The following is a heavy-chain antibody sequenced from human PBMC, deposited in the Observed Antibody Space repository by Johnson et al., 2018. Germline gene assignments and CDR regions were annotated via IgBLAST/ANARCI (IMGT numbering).Heavy chain of an antibody. J-gene: IGHJ1*01. CDR3: ARSLTYYFDSSGYYLEYCHH. D-gene: IGHD3-22*01. V-gene: IGHV3-13*01. Sequence: VQLVESGGGVVQPGGSLRLSCAASGFTFSSYDMHWVRQATGKGLEWVSAIGTAGDTYYPGSVKGRFTISRENAKNSLYLQMNSLRAGDTAVYYCARSLTYYFDSSGYYLEYCHHWGQGTLVTVSS. CDR1: GFTFSSYD. CDR2: IGTAGDT.